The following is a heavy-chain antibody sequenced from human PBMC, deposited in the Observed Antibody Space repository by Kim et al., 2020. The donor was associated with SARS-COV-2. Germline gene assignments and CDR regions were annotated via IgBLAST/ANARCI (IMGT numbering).Heavy chain of an antibody. V-gene: IGHV1-46*01. Sequence: ASVKVSCKASGYTFTSYYMHWVRQAPGQGLEWMGIINPSGGSTSYAQKFQGRVTMTRDTSTSTVYMELSSLRSEDTAVYYCARDLGGMVPNYDILTNNWFDPWGQGTLVTVSS. CDR1: GYTFTSYY. D-gene: IGHD3-9*01. CDR3: ARDLGGMVPNYDILTNNWFDP. J-gene: IGHJ5*02. CDR2: INPSGGST.